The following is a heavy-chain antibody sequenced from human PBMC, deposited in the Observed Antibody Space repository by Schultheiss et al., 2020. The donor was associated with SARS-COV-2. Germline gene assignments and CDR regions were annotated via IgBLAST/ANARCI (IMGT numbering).Heavy chain of an antibody. Sequence: GGSLRLSCAASGFTFSSYAMSWVRQAPGKGLEWVSAISGSGGSTYYADSVKGRFTISRDNSKNTLYLQMNSLRAEDTAVYYCAKSGYSSGWWDYYYYYMDVWGKGTTVTVSS. D-gene: IGHD6-19*01. J-gene: IGHJ6*03. CDR2: ISGSGGST. CDR1: GFTFSSYA. CDR3: AKSGYSSGWWDYYYYYMDV. V-gene: IGHV3-23*01.